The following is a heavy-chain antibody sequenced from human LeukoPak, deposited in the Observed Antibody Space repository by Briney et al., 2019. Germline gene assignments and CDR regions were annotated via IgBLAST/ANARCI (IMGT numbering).Heavy chain of an antibody. D-gene: IGHD3-22*01. V-gene: IGHV3-33*06. Sequence: GRSLRLSCAASGFTFSSYGMHWVRQAPGKGLEWVAVIWYDGSNKYYADSVKGRFTISRDNSKNTLYLQMNSLRAEDTAVYYCAKPRNYYDSEYYFDYWGQGILVTVSS. CDR3: AKPRNYYDSEYYFDY. CDR1: GFTFSSYG. CDR2: IWYDGSNK. J-gene: IGHJ4*02.